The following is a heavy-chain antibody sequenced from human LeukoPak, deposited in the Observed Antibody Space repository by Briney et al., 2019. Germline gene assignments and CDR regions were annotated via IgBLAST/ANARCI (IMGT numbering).Heavy chain of an antibody. CDR2: ISGSNGNT. D-gene: IGHD6-19*01. CDR3: ARAIAVAGTISSRNFFPFVY. CDR1: GYTFTSYG. J-gene: IGHJ4*02. V-gene: IGHV1-18*01. Sequence: ASVKVSCKASGYTFTSYGISWVRQAPGQGLEWMGWISGSNGNTNYAQKLQGRVTMTTDTSTSTAYMELRSLRSDDTAVYYCARAIAVAGTISSRNFFPFVYWGQGTLVTVSS.